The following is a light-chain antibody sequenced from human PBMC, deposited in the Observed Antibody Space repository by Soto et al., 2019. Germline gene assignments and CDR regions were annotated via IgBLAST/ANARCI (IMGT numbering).Light chain of an antibody. V-gene: IGKV1-5*01. J-gene: IGKJ4*01. Sequence: DIQMTPSPSTLPASVEGRFTIPCRASQSISSWLAWYQQKPGKAPKLLIYAASSLQSGVPSRFSGSGSGTEFTLTISSLQPDDFATYYCQQYNSYSLTFGGGTKVDIK. CDR3: QQYNSYSLT. CDR1: QSISSW. CDR2: AAS.